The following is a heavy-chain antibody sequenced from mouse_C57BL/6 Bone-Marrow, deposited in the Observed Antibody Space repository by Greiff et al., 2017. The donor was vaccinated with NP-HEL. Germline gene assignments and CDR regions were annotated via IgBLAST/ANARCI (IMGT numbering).Heavy chain of an antibody. Sequence: EVQGVESGGGLVQPGGSLSLSCAASGFTFTDYYMSWVRQPPGKALEWLGFIRNKANGYTTEYSASVKGRFTISRDNSQSILYLQMNALRAEDSATYYCARSRYDGYYDAMDYWGQGTSVTVSS. J-gene: IGHJ4*01. D-gene: IGHD2-3*01. CDR3: ARSRYDGYYDAMDY. CDR1: GFTFTDYY. CDR2: IRNKANGYTT. V-gene: IGHV7-3*01.